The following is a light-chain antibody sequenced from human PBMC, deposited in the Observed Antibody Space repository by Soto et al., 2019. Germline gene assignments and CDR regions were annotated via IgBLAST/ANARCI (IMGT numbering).Light chain of an antibody. CDR3: QQYNNWPRT. V-gene: IGKV3-15*01. CDR1: QSVSSN. J-gene: IGKJ2*02. Sequence: EIVMTQSPATLSGSPGERVTLSCRASQSVSSNLACYQQKPGQAPRLLIYGASTRATGIPARFSGSGSGTEFTLTISSLQSEDFAIYYCQQYNNWPRTFGQGTKLEIK. CDR2: GAS.